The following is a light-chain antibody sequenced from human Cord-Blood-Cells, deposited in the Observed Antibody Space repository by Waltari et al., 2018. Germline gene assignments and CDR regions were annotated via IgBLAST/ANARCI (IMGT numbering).Light chain of an antibody. CDR2: QDS. V-gene: IGLV3-1*01. CDR1: KLGDKY. CDR3: QAWDSSTGVV. Sequence: SYELTQPPSVSVSQGQTASITCSGDKLGDKYACWYQQEPGQSPVLVIYQDSKRPSGIPERFSGSNSGNTATLTISGTQAMDEADYYCQAWDSSTGVVFGGGTKLTVL. J-gene: IGLJ2*01.